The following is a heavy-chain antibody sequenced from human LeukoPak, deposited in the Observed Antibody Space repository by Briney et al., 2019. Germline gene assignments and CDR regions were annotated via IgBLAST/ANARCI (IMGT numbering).Heavy chain of an antibody. CDR1: GFTFCSYA. D-gene: IGHD2-2*01. Sequence: GGSLRLSCAASGFTFCSYAMHWVRQAPGKGLEWVAVISYDGSNKYYADSVKGRFTISRDNSKNTLYLQMNSLRAEDTAVYYCARGQEDIVVVPAAKYYYYGMDAWGKGTTVTVSS. CDR2: ISYDGSNK. CDR3: ARGQEDIVVVPAAKYYYYGMDA. V-gene: IGHV3-30*04. J-gene: IGHJ6*04.